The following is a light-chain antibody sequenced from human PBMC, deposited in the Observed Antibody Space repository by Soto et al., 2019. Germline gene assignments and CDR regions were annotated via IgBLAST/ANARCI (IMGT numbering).Light chain of an antibody. CDR2: GNN. Sequence: QSVLTQPPSVSGAPGQRVTISCTGSSSNIGTGYDVHWYQQFSGTAPKLLIYGNNNRPSGVPDRFSASKSGTSASLAITGLQAEDEADYYCQSYDSSLSGSVFGGGTKLTVL. V-gene: IGLV1-40*01. CDR1: SSNIGTGYD. CDR3: QSYDSSLSGSV. J-gene: IGLJ2*01.